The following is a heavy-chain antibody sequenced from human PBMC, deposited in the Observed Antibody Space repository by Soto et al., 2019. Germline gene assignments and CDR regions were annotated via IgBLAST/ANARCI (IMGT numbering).Heavy chain of an antibody. J-gene: IGHJ4*02. CDR2: INHSGST. D-gene: IGHD5-12*01. CDR1: GGYFSGYY. V-gene: IGHV4-34*01. CDR3: ARGYSGYDPFDY. Sequence: SETMSLTSAVDGGYFSGYYWSWIRQPPGKGLEWIGEINHSGSTNYNPSLKSRVTISVDTSKNQFSLKLSSVTAADTAVYYCARGYSGYDPFDYWGQGTLVTVSS.